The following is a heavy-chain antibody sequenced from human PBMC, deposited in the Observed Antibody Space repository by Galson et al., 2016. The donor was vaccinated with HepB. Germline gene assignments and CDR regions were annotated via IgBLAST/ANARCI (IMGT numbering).Heavy chain of an antibody. J-gene: IGHJ6*02. Sequence: SVKVSCKASGYTFSSCDITWVRQAPGQGLEWLGGISASNGDTNYAQKVQGRVTMTTDTSTNTAYMDLRSLRSDDTAVYYCARHCKEGRIRMIWGLLQNYYYDSPMDVWGQGTTVTVSS. CDR3: ARHCKEGRIRMIWGLLQNYYYDSPMDV. CDR2: ISASNGDT. D-gene: IGHD3-16*01. CDR1: GYTFSSCD. V-gene: IGHV1-18*01.